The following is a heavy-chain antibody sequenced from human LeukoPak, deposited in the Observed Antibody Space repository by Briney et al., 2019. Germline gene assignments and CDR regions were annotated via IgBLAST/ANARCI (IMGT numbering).Heavy chain of an antibody. CDR2: IYYSGST. V-gene: IGHV4-59*01. Sequence: SETLSLTCTVSGGSISSYYWSWIRQPPGKGLEWIGYIYYSGSTNYNPSLKSRVTISVDTSKNQFSLKLSSVTPADTAVYYCARGGTVTTGDYWGQGTLVTVSS. J-gene: IGHJ4*02. CDR1: GGSISSYY. D-gene: IGHD4-17*01. CDR3: ARGGTVTTGDY.